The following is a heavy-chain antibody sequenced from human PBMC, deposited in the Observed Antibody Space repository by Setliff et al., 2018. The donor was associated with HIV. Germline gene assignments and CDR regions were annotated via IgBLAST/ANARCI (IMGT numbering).Heavy chain of an antibody. CDR2: INWNGGST. CDR3: ARDLWNYGIDS. D-gene: IGHD1-7*01. V-gene: IGHV3-20*04. CDR1: GFTFDDYG. J-gene: IGHJ5*01. Sequence: GGSLRLSCAASGFTFDDYGMSWVRQAPGKGLEWVSGINWNGGSTGYADSVKGRFTISGDNSKNSLYLQMNSLRAEDTAVYYCARDLWNYGIDSWGQGTLVTVSS.